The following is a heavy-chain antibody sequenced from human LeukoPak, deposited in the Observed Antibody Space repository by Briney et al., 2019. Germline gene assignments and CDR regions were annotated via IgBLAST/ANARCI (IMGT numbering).Heavy chain of an antibody. Sequence: SETLSLTCTLSGDSLNSYYWSWIRQPPGEGLQWIGYIFYSGSSNYNASLRSRVAISVDTSKNQFSLKLTSVTAADTAVYYCAGRAARFFDYWGQGILVTVSS. D-gene: IGHD6-25*01. V-gene: IGHV4-59*01. CDR1: GDSLNSYY. J-gene: IGHJ4*02. CDR2: IFYSGSS. CDR3: AGRAARFFDY.